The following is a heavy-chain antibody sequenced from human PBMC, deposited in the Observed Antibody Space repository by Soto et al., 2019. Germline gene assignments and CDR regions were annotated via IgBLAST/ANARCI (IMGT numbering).Heavy chain of an antibody. CDR3: ARRAETNGWNGFGADKYYFDF. J-gene: IGHJ4*02. Sequence: SVKVSCKTSGYTFTSYDIYWVRQATGQGLEWMGWMNPSTGKSRYAQKFQDRVTMTSDTSISTAHMELSSLRYEDTAVYYCARRAETNGWNGFGADKYYFDFWGQGTLVTVSS. CDR2: MNPSTGKS. CDR1: GYTFTSYD. V-gene: IGHV1-8*01. D-gene: IGHD1-1*01.